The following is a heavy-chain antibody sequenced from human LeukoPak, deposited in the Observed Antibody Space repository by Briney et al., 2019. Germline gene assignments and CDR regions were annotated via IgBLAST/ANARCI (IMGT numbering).Heavy chain of an antibody. V-gene: IGHV3-7*01. CDR3: ARDWITYSTRWFVREFDY. CDR2: IKQDESEK. J-gene: IGHJ4*02. Sequence: QTGGSLRLSCAASGFTFSSYWMSWVRQAPGKGLECVANIKQDESEKYYVDSGKGRFTMSRDNANNSLYLQMNSLRAEDTAIYYCARDWITYSTRWFVREFDYWGQGTLVPVYS. CDR1: GFTFSSYW. D-gene: IGHD6-13*01.